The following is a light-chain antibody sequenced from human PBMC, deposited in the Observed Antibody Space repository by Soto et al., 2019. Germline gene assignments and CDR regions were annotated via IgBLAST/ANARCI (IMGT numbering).Light chain of an antibody. Sequence: DIQMAQSPSSLSASVGDSVTITCQASQDIRNFLNWYQQKPGKAPKLLIYDASNLETWAPSRFSGSGSGTDFTFTISSLQPEDIATYYCQQYDNLPLTFGGGTKVEIK. CDR2: DAS. J-gene: IGKJ4*01. CDR3: QQYDNLPLT. V-gene: IGKV1-33*01. CDR1: QDIRNF.